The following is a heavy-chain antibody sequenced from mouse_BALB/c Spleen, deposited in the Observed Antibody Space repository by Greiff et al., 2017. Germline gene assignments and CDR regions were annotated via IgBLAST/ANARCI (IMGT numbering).Heavy chain of an antibody. J-gene: IGHJ3*01. Sequence: QVQLQQSGAELVRPGTSVKVSCKASGYAFTNYLIEWVKQRPGQGLEWIGVINPGSGGTNYNEKFKGKATLTADKSSSTAYMQLSSPTSEDSAVYYCTRGGGNYEVWFAYWGQGTLVTVSA. V-gene: IGHV1-54*01. D-gene: IGHD2-1*01. CDR2: INPGSGGT. CDR1: GYAFTNYL. CDR3: TRGGGNYEVWFAY.